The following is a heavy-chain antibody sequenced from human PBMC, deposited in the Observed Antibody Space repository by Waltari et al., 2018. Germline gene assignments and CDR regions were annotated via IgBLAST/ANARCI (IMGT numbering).Heavy chain of an antibody. J-gene: IGHJ3*02. CDR3: ASEGWQSPLDI. Sequence: EVQLVESGGGLVQPGGSLRLSCAASGFTFRSYEMNWVRQAPGKGLEWVSYISSSGSTIYYADSVKGRFTISRDNAKNSLYLQMNSLRAEDTAVYYCASEGWQSPLDIWGQGTMVTVSS. CDR2: ISSSGSTI. CDR1: GFTFRSYE. V-gene: IGHV3-48*03.